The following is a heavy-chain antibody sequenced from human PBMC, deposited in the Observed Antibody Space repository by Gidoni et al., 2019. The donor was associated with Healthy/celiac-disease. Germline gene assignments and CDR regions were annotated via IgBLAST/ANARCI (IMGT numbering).Heavy chain of an antibody. CDR2: ISGSGCST. CDR1: GFTFSSYA. V-gene: IGHV3-23*01. CDR3: AKLGSYDILTGYLDWFDP. J-gene: IGHJ5*02. D-gene: IGHD3-9*01. Sequence: EVQLLESGGGLVQPGGSLRLSCAASGFTFSSYAMSWVRQAPGKGLEWVSAISGSGCSTYYADSVKGRFTISRDNSKNTLYLQMNSLRAEDTAVYYCAKLGSYDILTGYLDWFDPWGQGTLVTVSS.